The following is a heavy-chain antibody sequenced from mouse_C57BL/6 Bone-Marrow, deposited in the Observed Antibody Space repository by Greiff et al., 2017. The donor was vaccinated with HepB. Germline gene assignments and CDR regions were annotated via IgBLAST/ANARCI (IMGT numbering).Heavy chain of an antibody. Sequence: EVKLVESGGGLVKPGGSLKLSCAASGFTFSDYGMHWVRQAPEKGLEWVAYISSGSSTIYYADTVKGRFTISRDNAKNTLFLQMTSLRSEDTAMYYCASSLYYDILYFDYWGQGTTLTVSS. V-gene: IGHV5-17*01. CDR1: GFTFSDYG. CDR2: ISSGSSTI. D-gene: IGHD2-4*01. CDR3: ASSLYYDILYFDY. J-gene: IGHJ2*01.